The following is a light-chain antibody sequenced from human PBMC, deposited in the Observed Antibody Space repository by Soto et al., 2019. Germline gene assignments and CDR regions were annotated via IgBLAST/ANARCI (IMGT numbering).Light chain of an antibody. V-gene: IGKV3-15*01. CDR3: QQYNNWPPWT. J-gene: IGKJ1*01. CDR1: QSVSNY. Sequence: EIVMTQSPATLSVSPGERATLSCRASQSVSNYLSWYQQIPGLAPRLLIYGASTRATGIPARFSGSGSGTEFTLTISSLQSEDFAVYYCQQYNNWPPWTFGQGTKVDI. CDR2: GAS.